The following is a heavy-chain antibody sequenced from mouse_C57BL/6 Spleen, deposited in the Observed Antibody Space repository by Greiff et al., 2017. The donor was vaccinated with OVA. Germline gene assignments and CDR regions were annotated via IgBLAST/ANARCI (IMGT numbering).Heavy chain of an antibody. V-gene: IGHV5-9-1*02. CDR3: TRDDYYGSSYDAY. D-gene: IGHD1-1*01. Sequence: VKVVESGEGLVKPGGSLKLSCAASGFTFSSYAMSWVRQTPEKRLEWVAYISSGGDYIYYADTVKGRFTISRDNARNTLYLQMSSLKSEDTAMYYCTRDDYYGSSYDAYWGQGTLVTVSA. CDR2: ISSGGDYI. CDR1: GFTFSSYA. J-gene: IGHJ3*01.